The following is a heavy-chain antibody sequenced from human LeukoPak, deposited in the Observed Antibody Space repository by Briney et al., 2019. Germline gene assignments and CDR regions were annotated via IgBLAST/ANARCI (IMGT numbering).Heavy chain of an antibody. Sequence: GRSLRLSCAASGFTYGSYVMHWVRQAPGKGLQWVAVISADGSEKYYADSAKGRFTISRDNSKNQVYLQMNRLRAEDTAVYYCAKGVRGVIAYYFDYWGQGTLVTVSS. CDR1: GFTYGSYV. CDR2: ISADGSEK. CDR3: AKGVRGVIAYYFDY. V-gene: IGHV3-30*18. D-gene: IGHD3-10*01. J-gene: IGHJ4*02.